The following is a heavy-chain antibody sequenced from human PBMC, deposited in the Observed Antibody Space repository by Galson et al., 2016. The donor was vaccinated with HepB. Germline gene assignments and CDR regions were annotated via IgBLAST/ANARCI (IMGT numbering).Heavy chain of an antibody. D-gene: IGHD6-6*01. CDR1: GYTFTSYG. J-gene: IGHJ6*02. Sequence: QSGAEVKKPGASVTVSCKASGYTFTSYGISWVRQAPGQGFEWMGWISAYSGNTNYAQKLQGRVTLTTATSTSTAYMALRSLRSDDTAVYYCAREYRRSSWFYNYYGVDVWGQGTTVSVSS. CDR3: AREYRRSSWFYNYYGVDV. V-gene: IGHV1-18*01. CDR2: ISAYSGNT.